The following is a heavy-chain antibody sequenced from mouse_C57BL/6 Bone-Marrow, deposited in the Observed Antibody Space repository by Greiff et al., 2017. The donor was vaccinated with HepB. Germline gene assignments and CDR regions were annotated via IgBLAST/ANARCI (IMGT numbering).Heavy chain of an antibody. Sequence: EVKLQQSGPELVKPGASVKMSCKASGYTFTDYNMHWVKQSHGKSLEWIGYINPNNGGTSYNQKFKGKATLTVNKSSSTAYMELRSLTSEDSAVYYCAKEVVAKRDAMDYWGQGTSVTVSS. CDR2: INPNNGGT. D-gene: IGHD1-1*01. J-gene: IGHJ4*01. V-gene: IGHV1-22*01. CDR1: GYTFTDYN. CDR3: AKEVVAKRDAMDY.